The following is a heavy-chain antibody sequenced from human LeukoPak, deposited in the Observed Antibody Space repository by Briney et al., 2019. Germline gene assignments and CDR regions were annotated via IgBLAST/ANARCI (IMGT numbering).Heavy chain of an antibody. CDR1: GYAFTSYD. Sequence: ASVKVSCKASGYAFTSYDINWVRQATGQGLEWMGYMNPNSGNTGSAQKFQGRVAMTRNTSISTPYMELSSLRTEDSAVYYCARELRYQDPWGQGTLVTVSS. V-gene: IGHV1-8*01. CDR3: ARELRYQDP. J-gene: IGHJ5*02. CDR2: MNPNSGNT. D-gene: IGHD2-15*01.